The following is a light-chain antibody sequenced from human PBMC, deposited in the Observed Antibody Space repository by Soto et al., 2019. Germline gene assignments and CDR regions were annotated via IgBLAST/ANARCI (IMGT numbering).Light chain of an antibody. V-gene: IGLV3-21*02. CDR3: QVWDTISDHYV. Sequence: SYELTQPPSVSVATGQTARITCGGNNIESKSVHWYQQRPGQAPVLVIYVDVDRTSGIPDRFSAYTSVNTAALTISRVEDGDEAEYYWQVWDTISDHYVFGSGTTVTVL. CDR1: NIESKS. J-gene: IGLJ1*01. CDR2: VDV.